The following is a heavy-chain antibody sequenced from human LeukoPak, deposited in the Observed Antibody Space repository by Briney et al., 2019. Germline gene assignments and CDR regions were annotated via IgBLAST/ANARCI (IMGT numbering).Heavy chain of an antibody. CDR2: TSPYNENT. Sequence: GASVKVSCKTSGYSFVLYGISWVRQAPGQGPEWMGWTSPYNENTKYAEKFQGRVTMTTDTSTSTVYMELRSLRSEDTAVYYCARGGYYDNWFDPWGQGTLVTVSS. V-gene: IGHV1-18*01. J-gene: IGHJ5*02. CDR3: ARGGYYDNWFDP. D-gene: IGHD3-22*01. CDR1: GYSFVLYG.